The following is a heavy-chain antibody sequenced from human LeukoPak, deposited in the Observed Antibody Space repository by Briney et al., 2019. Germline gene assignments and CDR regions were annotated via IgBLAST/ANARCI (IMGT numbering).Heavy chain of an antibody. CDR1: GYTFTSYG. D-gene: IGHD2-2*02. CDR2: ISAYNGNT. J-gene: IGHJ5*02. CDR3: ARDRATPDWFDP. Sequence: ASVKVSCKASGYTFTSYGISWVRHAPGQGLEWMGWISAYNGNTNYAQKLQGRVTMTTDTSTSTAYMELRSLRSDDTAVYYCARDRATPDWFDPWGQGTLVTVSS. V-gene: IGHV1-18*01.